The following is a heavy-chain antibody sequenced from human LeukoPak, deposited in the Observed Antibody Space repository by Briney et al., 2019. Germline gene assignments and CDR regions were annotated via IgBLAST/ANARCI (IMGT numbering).Heavy chain of an antibody. V-gene: IGHV4-61*01. CDR1: GGSISSGTYH. D-gene: IGHD6-19*01. CDR2: IYYSGST. J-gene: IGHJ4*02. CDR3: ASSLNSGQWLVPR. Sequence: SETLSLTCTVSGGSISSGTYHWRWIRQPPGKGLEWIGYIYYSGSTNYNPSLKSRVTISVDTSKNQFSLKLSSVTAADTAVYYCASSLNSGQWLVPRWGQGTLVTVSS.